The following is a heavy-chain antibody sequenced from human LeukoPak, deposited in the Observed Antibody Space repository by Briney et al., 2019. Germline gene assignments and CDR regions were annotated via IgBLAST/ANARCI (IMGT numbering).Heavy chain of an antibody. CDR1: GGTFSSYA. D-gene: IGHD1-1*01. Sequence: GASVKVSCKASGGTFSSYAISWVRQAPGQGLEWMGRIIPILGIANYAQKFQGGVTITADKSTSTAYMELSSLRSEDTAVYYCARPRNDDYYYYGMDVWGQGTTVTVSS. CDR2: IIPILGIA. CDR3: ARPRNDDYYYYGMDV. J-gene: IGHJ6*02. V-gene: IGHV1-69*04.